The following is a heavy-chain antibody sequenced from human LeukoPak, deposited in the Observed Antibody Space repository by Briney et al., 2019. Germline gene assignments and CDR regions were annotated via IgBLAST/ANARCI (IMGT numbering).Heavy chain of an antibody. D-gene: IGHD3-22*01. J-gene: IGHJ4*02. CDR3: AKSRGYYYEKSGPADY. CDR2: IWYDGSIK. CDR1: GFSLSSYG. V-gene: IGHV3-33*06. Sequence: GGSLRLSCAASGFSLSSYGMHWVRQAPGKGLEWVAVIWYDGSIKYYGDSVKGRFTISRDNSKNTLYLQMNSLSAEDTAVYYCAKSRGYYYEKSGPADYWGQGTLVTVSS.